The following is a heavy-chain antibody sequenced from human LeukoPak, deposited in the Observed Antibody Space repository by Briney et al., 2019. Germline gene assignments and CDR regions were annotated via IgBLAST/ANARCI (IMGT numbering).Heavy chain of an antibody. Sequence: GGSLRLSCAASRFTFSSYAMSWVRQAPGKGLEWVSAISGSGINTYYADSVKGRFTISRDNSKATLYLQMDSLRADDTAVYYCAKVSSGIAAAGTGFDYWGQGTLVTVSS. V-gene: IGHV3-23*01. J-gene: IGHJ4*02. CDR1: RFTFSSYA. CDR2: ISGSGINT. D-gene: IGHD6-13*01. CDR3: AKVSSGIAAAGTGFDY.